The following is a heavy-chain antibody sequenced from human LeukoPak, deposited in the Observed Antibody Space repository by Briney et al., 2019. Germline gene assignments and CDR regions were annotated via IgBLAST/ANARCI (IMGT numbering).Heavy chain of an antibody. J-gene: IGHJ4*02. V-gene: IGHV4-38-2*02. CDR1: GYSISSGYY. Sequence: PSETLSLTCTVSGYSISSGYYWGWIRQPPGKGLEWIGSIYHSGSTYYNPSLKSRVTISVDTSKNQFSLKLSSVTAADTAVYYCARDRPGGSSLDYWGQGTLVTVSS. CDR2: IYHSGST. D-gene: IGHD6-13*01. CDR3: ARDRPGGSSLDY.